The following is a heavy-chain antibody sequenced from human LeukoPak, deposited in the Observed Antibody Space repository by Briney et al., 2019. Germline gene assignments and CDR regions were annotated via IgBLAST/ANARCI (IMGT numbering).Heavy chain of an antibody. CDR2: ITSSSGDI. V-gene: IGHV3-21*01. D-gene: IGHD1-26*01. CDR3: ARGHGVVGATHAFDI. J-gene: IGHJ3*02. Sequence: MTGGSLRLSCAASGFDFGGYTMTWVRQAPVRGLEWVSAITSSSGDIYYADSGQGRFTISRDNAKNSLYLQMNSLRAEDTAVYYCARGHGVVGATHAFDIWGQGTMVTVSS. CDR1: GFDFGGYT.